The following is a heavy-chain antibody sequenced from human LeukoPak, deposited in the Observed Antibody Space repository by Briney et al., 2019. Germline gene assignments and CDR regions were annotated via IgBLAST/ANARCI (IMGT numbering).Heavy chain of an antibody. Sequence: GGSLRLSCAASRFTVSSSYMNWVRQAPGKGLEWVSLIDSGGYTYYADSVKGRFTISRDNSKNTLYLQMSSLRVEDTAVYYCARGGSGWYAFASWGQGTLVTVSS. CDR2: IDSGGYT. J-gene: IGHJ4*02. CDR3: ARGGSGWYAFAS. D-gene: IGHD6-19*01. V-gene: IGHV3-66*01. CDR1: RFTVSSSY.